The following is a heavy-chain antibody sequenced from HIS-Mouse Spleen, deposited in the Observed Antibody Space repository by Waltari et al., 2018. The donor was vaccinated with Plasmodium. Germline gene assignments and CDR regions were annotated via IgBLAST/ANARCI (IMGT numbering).Heavy chain of an antibody. CDR1: GGSFSGYY. Sequence: QVQLQQWGAGLLKPSETLSLTCAVYGGSFSGYYWSWIRQPPGKGLEWIGEINHSGSTNYNPSLKSRSTISVDTSKNQFSLKRSSVTAADTAVYYCARAYYDFWSGYRFDYWGQGTLVTVSS. J-gene: IGHJ4*02. D-gene: IGHD3-3*01. V-gene: IGHV4-34*01. CDR3: ARAYYDFWSGYRFDY. CDR2: INHSGST.